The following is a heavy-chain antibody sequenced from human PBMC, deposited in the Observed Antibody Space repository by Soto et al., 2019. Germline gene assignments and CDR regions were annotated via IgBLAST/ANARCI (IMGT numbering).Heavy chain of an antibody. CDR3: ARRTTSGPMVRREKEYNWFDP. Sequence: GESLKISCKGSGYSFTSYWIGWVRQMPGKGLEWMGIIYPGDSDTRYSPSFQGQVTISADKSISTAYLQWSSLKASDTAMYYCARRTTSGPMVRREKEYNWFDPWGQGTLVTVSS. D-gene: IGHD3-10*01. V-gene: IGHV5-51*01. J-gene: IGHJ5*02. CDR2: IYPGDSDT. CDR1: GYSFTSYW.